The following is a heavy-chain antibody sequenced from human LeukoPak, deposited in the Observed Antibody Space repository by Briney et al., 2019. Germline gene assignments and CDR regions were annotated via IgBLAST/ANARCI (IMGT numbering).Heavy chain of an antibody. Sequence: GASVKVSCKASGYTFTGYYMHWVRQAPGQGLEWMGWINPNSGGTNYAQKFQGRVTMTRDTSISTAYMELSRLRSDDTALYYCARNRVRLYSFDYWGQGTLVTVSS. V-gene: IGHV1-2*02. CDR1: GYTFTGYY. D-gene: IGHD3-10*01. CDR3: ARNRVRLYSFDY. J-gene: IGHJ4*02. CDR2: INPNSGGT.